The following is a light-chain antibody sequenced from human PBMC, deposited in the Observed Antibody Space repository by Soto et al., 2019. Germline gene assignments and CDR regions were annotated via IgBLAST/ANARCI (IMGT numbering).Light chain of an antibody. CDR3: HQFGSSPPAFT. J-gene: IGKJ2*01. CDR2: GAS. V-gene: IGKV3-20*01. Sequence: ESMLTQSPGTLSLSPGERATLSCRASQSVSTRYLAWYQQKPGQAPRLLIYGASIRATGIPDRFSGSGSGKDFTLTINRLEPEDFAVYYCHQFGSSPPAFTFGQGTKLEI. CDR1: QSVSTRY.